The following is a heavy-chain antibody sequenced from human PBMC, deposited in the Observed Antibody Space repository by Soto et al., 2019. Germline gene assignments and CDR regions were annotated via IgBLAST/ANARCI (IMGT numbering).Heavy chain of an antibody. CDR1: GFTFSSYG. V-gene: IGHV3-30*18. J-gene: IGHJ4*02. Sequence: VQLEESGGGVVQPGRSLRLSCAACGFTFSSYGMHWVRQAPGKGLEWVAVISYDGSNKYYADSVKGRFTISRDNSKNTLYLQMNSLRAEDTAVYYCAKARSGWYHDYWGQGTLVTVSS. CDR2: ISYDGSNK. D-gene: IGHD6-19*01. CDR3: AKARSGWYHDY.